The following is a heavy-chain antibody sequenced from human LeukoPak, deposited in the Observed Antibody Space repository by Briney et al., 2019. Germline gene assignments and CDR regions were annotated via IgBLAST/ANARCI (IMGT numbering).Heavy chain of an antibody. CDR2: ISGSGGST. V-gene: IGHV3-23*01. Sequence: GGSLRLSCAASGFTFSSYGMVWVRQAPGKGLEWVSGISGSGGSTYYADSVKGRFTISRDNSKNTLYLQMNSLRAEDTAVYYCARTDSSGYYYVPYFDYWGQGTLVTVSS. CDR3: ARTDSSGYYYVPYFDY. J-gene: IGHJ4*02. D-gene: IGHD3-22*01. CDR1: GFTFSSYG.